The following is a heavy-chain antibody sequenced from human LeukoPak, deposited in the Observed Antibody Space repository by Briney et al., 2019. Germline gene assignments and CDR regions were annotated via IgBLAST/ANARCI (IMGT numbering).Heavy chain of an antibody. CDR1: GGSFSGYY. Sequence: SSETLSLTCAVYGGSFSGYYWSWIRQPPGKGLEWIGEINPGGSTNYNPSLKSRVTISVDTSKNQFSLKLSSVTAADTAVYYCARARDCSSNSCYRDYYYGMDVWGQETTVTVSS. CDR2: INPGGST. V-gene: IGHV4-34*01. D-gene: IGHD2-2*01. J-gene: IGHJ6*02. CDR3: ARARDCSSNSCYRDYYYGMDV.